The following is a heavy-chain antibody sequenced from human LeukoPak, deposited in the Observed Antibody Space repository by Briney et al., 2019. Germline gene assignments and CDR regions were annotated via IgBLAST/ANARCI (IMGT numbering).Heavy chain of an antibody. CDR3: ARADYYGSGSYGTYNWFDP. J-gene: IGHJ5*02. V-gene: IGHV4-38-2*02. CDR1: GYSISSGYY. CDR2: IYHSGST. Sequence: SETLSLTCTVSGYSISSGYYWGWIRQPPGKGLEWIGSIYHSGSTYYNPSLKSRVTISVDTSKSQFSLKLSSVTAADTALYYCARADYYGSGSYGTYNWFDPWGQGTLVTVSS. D-gene: IGHD3-10*01.